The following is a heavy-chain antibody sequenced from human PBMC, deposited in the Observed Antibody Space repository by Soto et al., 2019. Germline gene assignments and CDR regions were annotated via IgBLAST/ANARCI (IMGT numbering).Heavy chain of an antibody. CDR1: GFTFSSYA. Sequence: PGGSLRLSCAASGFTFSSYAVSWVRQAPGKGLEWVSTISGSGGVTYYADSVKGRFTISRDNSKNTLYLQMYSLRAEDTAVYYCAYSQRGYNYSDMDVWGKGTTVTVSS. CDR2: ISGSGGVT. J-gene: IGHJ6*04. D-gene: IGHD2-15*01. CDR3: AYSQRGYNYSDMDV. V-gene: IGHV3-23*01.